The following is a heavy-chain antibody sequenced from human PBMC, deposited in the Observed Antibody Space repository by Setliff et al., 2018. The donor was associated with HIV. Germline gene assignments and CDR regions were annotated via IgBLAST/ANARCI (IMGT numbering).Heavy chain of an antibody. CDR1: GFTFSAYA. J-gene: IGHJ4*02. D-gene: IGHD3-3*01. Sequence: GGSLRLSCAASGFTFSAYAMYWVRQAPGKGLEWVALIWRDGNKKYYADSVKGRFTISRDNSNNTLYLQMNSLRAEDTAVYYCAKDGQYHDFWSGYYENYFDYWGQGTLVTVSS. CDR2: IWRDGNKK. CDR3: AKDGQYHDFWSGYYENYFDY. V-gene: IGHV3-33*06.